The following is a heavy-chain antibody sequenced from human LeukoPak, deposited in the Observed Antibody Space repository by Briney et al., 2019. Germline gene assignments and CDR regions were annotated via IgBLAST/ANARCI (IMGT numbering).Heavy chain of an antibody. J-gene: IGHJ5*02. CDR2: IYYSGST. Sequence: SETLSLTCTVSGGSISSYYWSWIRQPPGKGLEWIGYIYYSGSTNYNPSLKSRVTISVDTSKNQFSLKLSSVTAADTAVYYCARGLRGYSGYDYGRNNWFDPWGQGTLVTVSS. CDR1: GGSISSYY. D-gene: IGHD5-12*01. CDR3: ARGLRGYSGYDYGRNNWFDP. V-gene: IGHV4-59*01.